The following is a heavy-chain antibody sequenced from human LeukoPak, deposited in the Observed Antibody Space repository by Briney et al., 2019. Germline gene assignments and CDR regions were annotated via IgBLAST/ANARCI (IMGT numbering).Heavy chain of an antibody. CDR3: PRAQGRWFGELLLPHWFDP. D-gene: IGHD3-10*01. CDR1: GGSISSYY. CDR2: IYYSGST. Sequence: SETLSPTGTVSGGSISSYYWSWIRQPPGKGQEWIGYIYYSGSTNYNPSLKSRVTISVDTSENQFSLKLSSVPAADTAVYACPRAQGRWFGELLLPHWFDPWGKGTTVTVSS. V-gene: IGHV4-59*01. J-gene: IGHJ5*02.